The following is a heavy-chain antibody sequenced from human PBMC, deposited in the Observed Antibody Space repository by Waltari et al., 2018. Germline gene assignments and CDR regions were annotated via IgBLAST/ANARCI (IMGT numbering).Heavy chain of an antibody. V-gene: IGHV1-24*01. CDR1: GYTLTELS. Sequence: QVQLVQSGAEVKKPGASVKVSCKVSGYTLTELSMHWVRQAPGKGLEWMGGVDPEDGETIYAQKFHGRVTMTEDTATDTAYMELSSLRSEDTAVYYCATIHCSGGSCYSRYYYMDVWGKGTTVTVSS. D-gene: IGHD2-15*01. J-gene: IGHJ6*03. CDR3: ATIHCSGGSCYSRYYYMDV. CDR2: VDPEDGET.